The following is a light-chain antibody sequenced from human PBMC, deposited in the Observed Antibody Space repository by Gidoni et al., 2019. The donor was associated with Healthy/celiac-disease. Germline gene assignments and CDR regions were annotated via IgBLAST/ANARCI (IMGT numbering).Light chain of an antibody. CDR1: QSVSSSY. CDR2: GAS. Sequence: EIVLTQSPGTLSLSPGERATLSCRASQSVSSSYLAWYQPKPGQAPRLLIYGASSRATGIPDRFSGSGSGTDFTLTISRLEPEDFAVYYCKQYGSSPPSYTFGQGTKLEIK. J-gene: IGKJ2*01. CDR3: KQYGSSPPSYT. V-gene: IGKV3-20*01.